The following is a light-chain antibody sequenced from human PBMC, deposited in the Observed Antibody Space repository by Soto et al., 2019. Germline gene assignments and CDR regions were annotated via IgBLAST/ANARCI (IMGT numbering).Light chain of an antibody. Sequence: EIVLTQSPGTLSLSPGERATLSCRASQSVSSSYLAWYKQKPGQAPRLIISGASSRATGIPDRFTGGGSGTDFTLTISRLEPEDFAVYYCQQYGSSPRTFGQGTKVDIK. CDR1: QSVSSSY. V-gene: IGKV3-20*01. J-gene: IGKJ1*01. CDR3: QQYGSSPRT. CDR2: GAS.